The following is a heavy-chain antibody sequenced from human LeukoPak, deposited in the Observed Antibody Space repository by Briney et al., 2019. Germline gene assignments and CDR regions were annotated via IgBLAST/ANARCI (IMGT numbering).Heavy chain of an antibody. CDR1: GGSISSSSYY. D-gene: IGHD6-13*01. J-gene: IGHJ4*02. CDR2: IYYSGST. Sequence: SETLSLTCTVSGGSISSSSYYWGWIRQPPGKGLEWIGSIYYSGSTYYNPSLKSRVTISVDTSKNQFSLKLSSVTAADTAVYYCARLVLQQLFDIDYWGQGTLVTVSS. CDR3: ARLVLQQLFDIDY. V-gene: IGHV4-39*01.